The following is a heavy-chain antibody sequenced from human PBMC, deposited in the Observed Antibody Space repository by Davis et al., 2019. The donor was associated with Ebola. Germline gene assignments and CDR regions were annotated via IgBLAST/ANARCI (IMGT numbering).Heavy chain of an antibody. CDR3: ARVNLWSRGWGMDV. CDR1: GFTFSDYS. J-gene: IGHJ3*01. D-gene: IGHD2-21*01. V-gene: IGHV3-48*02. Sequence: PGGSLRLSCAASGFTFSDYSMTWVRQAPGKGLEWVSYISSGGVTTYYLDSVKGRFSSSRDNAENSLFLQMNSLRDEDTAVYYCARVNLWSRGWGMDVWGQGTKVTVSS. CDR2: ISSGGVTT.